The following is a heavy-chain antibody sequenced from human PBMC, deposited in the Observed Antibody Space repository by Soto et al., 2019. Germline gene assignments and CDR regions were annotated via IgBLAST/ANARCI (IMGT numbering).Heavy chain of an antibody. J-gene: IGHJ6*02. D-gene: IGHD3-3*01. V-gene: IGHV4-59*12. CDR1: GASISSYY. Sequence: SETLSLTCTVSGASISSYYWSWIRQPPWKVLEWIGYIYYSGSTNYNPSLKSRVTISVDTSKNQFSLKLSSVTAADTAVYYCARGKAYDFWSGSPDHKSYYGMDVWGQGTTVTVSS. CDR3: ARGKAYDFWSGSPDHKSYYGMDV. CDR2: IYYSGST.